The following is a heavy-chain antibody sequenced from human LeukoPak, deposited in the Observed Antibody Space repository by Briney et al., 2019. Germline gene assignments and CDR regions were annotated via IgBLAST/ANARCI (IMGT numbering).Heavy chain of an antibody. V-gene: IGHV4-39*07. J-gene: IGHJ4*02. CDR1: GGSISSSSYY. D-gene: IGHD3-22*01. Sequence: PSETLSLTCTVSGGSISSSSYYWGWIRQPPGKGLEWIGSIYYSGSTYYNPSLKSRVTISVDTSKNQFSLKLSSVTAADTAVYYCARRGYDSSGYYPYYFDYWGQGTLVTVSS. CDR3: ARRGYDSSGYYPYYFDY. CDR2: IYYSGST.